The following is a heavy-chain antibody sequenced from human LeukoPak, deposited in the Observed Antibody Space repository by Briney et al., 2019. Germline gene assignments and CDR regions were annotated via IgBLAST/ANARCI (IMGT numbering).Heavy chain of an antibody. CDR3: AKTQGYYYDSSGPLDY. CDR2: ISGSGGST. CDR1: GFTLSSYA. Sequence: GGSLRLSCAASGFTLSSYAMSWVRQAPGKGLEWVSAISGSGGSTYYADSVKGRFTISRDNSKNTLYLQMNSLRAEDTAVYYCAKTQGYYYDSSGPLDYWGQGTLVTVSS. V-gene: IGHV3-23*01. D-gene: IGHD3-22*01. J-gene: IGHJ4*02.